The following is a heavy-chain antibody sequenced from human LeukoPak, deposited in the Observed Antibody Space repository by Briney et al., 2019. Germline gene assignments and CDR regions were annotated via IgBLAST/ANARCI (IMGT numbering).Heavy chain of an antibody. Sequence: PGGSLRLSCAASGFTFSSYGMHWVRQAPGKGLEWVAALSYDGSNKYYADSVKGRFTISRDNSKNTLYLQMNSLRAEDTAVYYCAKSSGESSAYRVDYWGRGTLVTVSS. CDR2: LSYDGSNK. CDR1: GFTFSSYG. CDR3: AKSSGESSAYRVDY. D-gene: IGHD3-22*01. J-gene: IGHJ4*02. V-gene: IGHV3-30*18.